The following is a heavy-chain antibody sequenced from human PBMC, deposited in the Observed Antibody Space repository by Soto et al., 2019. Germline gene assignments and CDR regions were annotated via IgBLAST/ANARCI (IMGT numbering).Heavy chain of an antibody. D-gene: IGHD6-13*01. CDR2: IYSGGST. Sequence: GGYLRLSCAASGFTVSSNYMSWVRQAPGKGLEWVSVIYSGGSTYYADSVKGRFTISRDNSKNTLYLQMNSLRAEDTAVYYCARDGVAAAGTYYYYRMDVWGHGTTVTVCS. V-gene: IGHV3-53*01. J-gene: IGHJ6*02. CDR1: GFTVSSNY. CDR3: ARDGVAAAGTYYYYRMDV.